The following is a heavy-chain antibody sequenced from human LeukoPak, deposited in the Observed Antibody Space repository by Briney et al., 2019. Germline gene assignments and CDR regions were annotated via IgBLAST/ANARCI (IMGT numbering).Heavy chain of an antibody. V-gene: IGHV4-59*01. CDR1: GGSISSYY. CDR2: LYYSGST. D-gene: IGHD2-15*01. J-gene: IGHJ6*02. CDR3: ARGYSIGNNNHGMDV. Sequence: SETLSLTCTVSGGSISSYYWSWIRQPPGKGLEWIGYLYYSGSTNYNPSLKSRVTISVDTSKNQFSLKLSSVTAADTAVYYCARGYSIGNNNHGMDVWGQGTTVTVSS.